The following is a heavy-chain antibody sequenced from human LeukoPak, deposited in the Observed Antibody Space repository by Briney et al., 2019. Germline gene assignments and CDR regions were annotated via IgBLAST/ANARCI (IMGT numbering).Heavy chain of an antibody. CDR3: AKARGIYYDSTYYFDY. V-gene: IGHV3-30*04. Sequence: PGGSLRLSCAASGFTFSSYAMHWVRQAPGKGLEWVAVISYDGSNKYYADSVKGRFTISRDNSKNTLYLQMNSLRAEDTAVYYCAKARGIYYDSTYYFDYWGQGTLVTVSS. CDR2: ISYDGSNK. D-gene: IGHD3-22*01. CDR1: GFTFSSYA. J-gene: IGHJ4*02.